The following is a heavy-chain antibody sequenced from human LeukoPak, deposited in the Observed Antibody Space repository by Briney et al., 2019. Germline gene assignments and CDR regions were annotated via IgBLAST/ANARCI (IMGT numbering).Heavy chain of an antibody. CDR2: IYLDGSRA. V-gene: IGHV3-7*01. J-gene: IGHJ6*03. Sequence: GGSLRLSCAVSGLTFSNYWMSWARQSPGKGLEWVANIYLDGSRAYYVDSVKGRFTISRDNAKNSLFLQMNSLSAEDTAVYYCERAGPVTKDHFIDVWGKGTTVTVSS. CDR3: ERAGPVTKDHFIDV. D-gene: IGHD2-2*01. CDR1: GLTFSNYW.